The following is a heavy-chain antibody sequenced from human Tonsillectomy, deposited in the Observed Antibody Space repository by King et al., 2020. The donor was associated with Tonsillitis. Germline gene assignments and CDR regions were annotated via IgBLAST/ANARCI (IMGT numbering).Heavy chain of an antibody. Sequence: VQLVESGGGLVKPGGSLRLSCADSGFTFSYYTMNWVRQAPGKGLEWVSSISSGSSYTYYADSVKGRFTISRDNAKNSLYLQMNSLRAEDTAVYYCAGIDVGSNGLYGETDYGGQGPPVTVS. CDR2: ISSGSSYT. D-gene: IGHD6-19*01. J-gene: IGHJ4*02. V-gene: IGHV3-21*01. CDR3: AGIDVGSNGLYGETDY. CDR1: GFTFSYYT.